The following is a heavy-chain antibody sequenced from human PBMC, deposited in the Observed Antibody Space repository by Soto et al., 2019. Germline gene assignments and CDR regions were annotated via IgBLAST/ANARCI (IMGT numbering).Heavy chain of an antibody. Sequence: GCLGLACAFAGFTFNDDWVHWVRLGPRKGVVWGSSIRSGGGSTRYAGAVKGRFPISRDNAKNTLFLQMTSLRAADTALYYCANVPLRPSYFDYWGTGTMVTVS. CDR3: ANVPLRPSYFDY. CDR2: IRSGGGST. J-gene: IGHJ4*02. CDR1: GFTFNDDW. D-gene: IGHD4-17*01. V-gene: IGHV3-74*01.